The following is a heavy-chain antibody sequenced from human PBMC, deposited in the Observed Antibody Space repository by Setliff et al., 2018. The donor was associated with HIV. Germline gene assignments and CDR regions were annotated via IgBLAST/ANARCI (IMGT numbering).Heavy chain of an antibody. CDR2: IFSNDEK. J-gene: IGHJ6*02. D-gene: IGHD3-10*01. CDR1: GFSLSNARMG. Sequence: SGPTLVNPTETLTLTCTVSGFSLSNARMGVSWIRQPPGKALEWLANIFSNDEKSYSTSLRSSLTISKDTSKSQVVLSLSNMDPVDTATYYCARLWFGAPGTDFYYYGMDVWGQGTTVTVSS. CDR3: ARLWFGAPGTDFYYYGMDV. V-gene: IGHV2-26*01.